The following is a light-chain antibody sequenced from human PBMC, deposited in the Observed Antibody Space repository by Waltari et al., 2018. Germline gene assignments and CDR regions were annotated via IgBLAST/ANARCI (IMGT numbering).Light chain of an antibody. CDR3: QDYNTYT. V-gene: IGKV1-5*03. J-gene: IGKJ1*01. CDR1: QRISPW. Sequence: DIQMTQSPSTLSASVGDRVTITCRASQRISPWLAWFQQKPGKAPKLLIYKVSILQSGVPSRFSGSGAGTEYTLTISSLQPDDLATYYCQDYNTYTFGQGTKVGIK. CDR2: KVS.